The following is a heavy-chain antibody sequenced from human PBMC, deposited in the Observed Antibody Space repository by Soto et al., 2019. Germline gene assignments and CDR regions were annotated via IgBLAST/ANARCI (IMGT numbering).Heavy chain of an antibody. CDR2: IQTDNDHA. D-gene: IGHD3-9*01. Sequence: ASVKVSCKASGYTFLKYGINWVRQAPGQGLEWMGGIQTDNDHASFAQKFEGRVTMTTDTSTRTVYMELRDLSSDNTAVYYCAKDLGSGYRFDYWGQGTPVTVSS. CDR1: GYTFLKYG. J-gene: IGHJ4*02. CDR3: AKDLGSGYRFDY. V-gene: IGHV1-18*01.